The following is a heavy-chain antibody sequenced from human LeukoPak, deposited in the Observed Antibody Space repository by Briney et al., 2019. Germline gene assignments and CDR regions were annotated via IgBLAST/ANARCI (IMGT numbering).Heavy chain of an antibody. CDR2: IIPIFGTA. J-gene: IGHJ3*02. CDR1: GGTLSSYA. D-gene: IGHD1-26*01. CDR3: ARLGAYAFDI. Sequence: PVGVSCKASGGTLSSYAISWGRQAPGQGLEWMGGIIPIFGTANYAQKFQGRVTITTDESTSTAYMELSSLRSEDTAVYYCARLGAYAFDIWGQGTMVTVSS. V-gene: IGHV1-69*05.